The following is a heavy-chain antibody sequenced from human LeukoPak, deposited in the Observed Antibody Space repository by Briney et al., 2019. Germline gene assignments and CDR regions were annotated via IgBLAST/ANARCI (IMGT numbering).Heavy chain of an antibody. CDR3: ARSRGYKDAFDI. D-gene: IGHD5-18*01. V-gene: IGHV3-74*01. CDR1: GFTFSSYW. J-gene: IGHJ3*02. Sequence: PVGSLRLSCAASGFTFSSYWMHWVRQAPGRGLVWVSRINSDGSSTSYADSVKGRFTISRDNAKNTLYLQMNSLRAEDTAVYYCARSRGYKDAFDIWGQGTMVTVSS. CDR2: INSDGSST.